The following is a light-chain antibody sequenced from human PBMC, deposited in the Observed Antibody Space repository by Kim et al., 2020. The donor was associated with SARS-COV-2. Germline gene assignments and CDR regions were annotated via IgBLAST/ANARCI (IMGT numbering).Light chain of an antibody. CDR1: KLGDTY. CDR3: QAWDSSTYV. J-gene: IGLJ1*01. Sequence: GAPGQTASSTCSGDKLGDTYACWYQQKPGQSPVLVIYQDNKRPSGIPERFSGSNSGNTATLTISGTQAMDEADYYCQAWDSSTYVFGTGTKVTVL. CDR2: QDN. V-gene: IGLV3-1*01.